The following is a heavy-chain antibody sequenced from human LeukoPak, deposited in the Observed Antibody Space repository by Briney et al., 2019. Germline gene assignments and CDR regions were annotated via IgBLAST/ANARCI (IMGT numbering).Heavy chain of an antibody. J-gene: IGHJ4*02. V-gene: IGHV4-39*01. CDR2: IYYSGST. Sequence: PSETLSLTCTVSGGSISSSSHYWGWIRQPPGKGLEWIGSIYYSGSTYYNPSLKSRVTISVDTSKNQFSLKLSSVTAADTAVYYCASRRGSSSLFDYWGQGTLVTVSS. CDR3: ASRRGSSSLFDY. CDR1: GGSISSSSHY. D-gene: IGHD6-6*01.